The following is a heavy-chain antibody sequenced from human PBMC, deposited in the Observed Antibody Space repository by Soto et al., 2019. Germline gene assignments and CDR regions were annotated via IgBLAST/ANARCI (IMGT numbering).Heavy chain of an antibody. CDR1: GFTFSSYA. CDR3: ARLDKFSGGWL. Sequence: PGGSLRLSCAASGFTFSSYAMHWVRRAPGKGLEWVAAISHDGRNEFHADSVKGRFTVSRDNSNNIVYLQMDSLRPDDTALFYCARLDKFSGGWLWGPGTVVTVSS. D-gene: IGHD6-19*01. CDR2: ISHDGRNE. J-gene: IGHJ4*02. V-gene: IGHV3-30*14.